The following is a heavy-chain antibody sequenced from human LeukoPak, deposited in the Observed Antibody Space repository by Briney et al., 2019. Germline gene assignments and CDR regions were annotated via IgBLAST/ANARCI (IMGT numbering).Heavy chain of an antibody. V-gene: IGHV1-69*13. Sequence: SVKVSCKASGGTFSSYAISWVRQAPGQGLEWMGRIIPIFGTANYAQKFQGRVTITADESTSTAYMELSSLRSEDTAVYYCARNRYCSGGSCYSGGWYFDLWGRGTLVTVSS. CDR1: GGTFSSYA. CDR2: IIPIFGTA. J-gene: IGHJ2*01. D-gene: IGHD2-15*01. CDR3: ARNRYCSGGSCYSGGWYFDL.